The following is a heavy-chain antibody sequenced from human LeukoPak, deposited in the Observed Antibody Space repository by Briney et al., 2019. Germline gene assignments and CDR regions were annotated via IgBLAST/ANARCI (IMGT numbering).Heavy chain of an antibody. CDR2: IYYSGST. J-gene: IGHJ4*02. CDR1: GGSISSYY. V-gene: IGHV4-59*12. CDR3: ARDGSSGWYYFDY. D-gene: IGHD6-19*01. Sequence: ETLSLTCTVSGGSISSYYWSWIRQPPGKGLEWIGYIYYSGSTNYNPSLKSRVTISVDTSMNQFSLKLSSVTAADTAVYYCARDGSSGWYYFDYWGQGTLVTVSS.